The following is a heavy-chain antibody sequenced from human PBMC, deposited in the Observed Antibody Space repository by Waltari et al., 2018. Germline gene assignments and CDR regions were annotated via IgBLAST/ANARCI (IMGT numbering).Heavy chain of an antibody. Sequence: QVQLVQSGAEVKKPGASVKVSCKVSGYTLTELSMHWVRQAPGKGLEWMGGFDPEEGETNYAQKGQGRVTMTEETSTDTAYRERSSLRSEDTAVYYCATAGSRGPYYYYYMDVWGKGTTVTVSS. J-gene: IGHJ6*03. CDR3: ATAGSRGPYYYYYMDV. D-gene: IGHD3-10*01. CDR1: GYTLTELS. V-gene: IGHV1-24*01. CDR2: FDPEEGET.